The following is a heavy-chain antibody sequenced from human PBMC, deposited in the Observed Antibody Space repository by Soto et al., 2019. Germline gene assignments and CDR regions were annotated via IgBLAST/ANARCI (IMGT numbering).Heavy chain of an antibody. Sequence: EVQLLESGGGLVQPGGSLRRSCAASGFTFSSYAMSWVRQAPGKGLDWVSAISGSGGTTYYADSVKGRFPSSRDNSKNTLYLQMTSLRAEDTAVYYCAKNVWGITIFGGMDVWGQGTTVTVSS. CDR3: AKNVWGITIFGGMDV. V-gene: IGHV3-23*01. CDR2: ISGSGGTT. D-gene: IGHD3-9*01. CDR1: GFTFSSYA. J-gene: IGHJ6*02.